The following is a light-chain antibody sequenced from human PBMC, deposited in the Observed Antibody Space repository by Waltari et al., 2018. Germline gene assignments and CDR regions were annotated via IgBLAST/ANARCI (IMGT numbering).Light chain of an antibody. CDR2: GNT. Sequence: QSVLTQAPSVSGAPGQGVTISCTGSSSNIGGGYDVHWYQQLPGTVPKLLIYGNTNRPSGVPDRFSGSKSGTSASLAITGLQAEDEADYYCQSYDSSLRGWVFGGGTKLTVL. V-gene: IGLV1-40*01. J-gene: IGLJ3*02. CDR1: SSNIGGGYD. CDR3: QSYDSSLRGWV.